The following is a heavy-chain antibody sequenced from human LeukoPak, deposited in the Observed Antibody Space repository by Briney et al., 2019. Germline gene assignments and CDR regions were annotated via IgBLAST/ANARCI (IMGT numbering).Heavy chain of an antibody. V-gene: IGHV4-39*01. CDR1: GGSISSSSYY. CDR2: IYYSGST. D-gene: IGHD3-10*01. J-gene: IGHJ5*02. Sequence: SETPSLTCTVSGGSISSSSYYWGWLRQPPGKGLEWIGSIYYSGSTYYNPSLKSPVTISVDTSKHQFSLKLSSVTAADTAVYYCARRGPSGSYYGSGSYYKGWFDPWSQGTLVTVSS. CDR3: ARRGPSGSYYGSGSYYKGWFDP.